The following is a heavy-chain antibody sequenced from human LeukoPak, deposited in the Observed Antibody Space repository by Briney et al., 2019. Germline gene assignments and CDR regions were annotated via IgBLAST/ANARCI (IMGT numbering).Heavy chain of an antibody. CDR2: ISAYNGNT. CDR1: GYTFTSYG. V-gene: IGHV1-18*01. CDR3: ARDHPYSSSWYGFDP. D-gene: IGHD6-13*01. J-gene: IGHJ5*02. Sequence: ASVKVSCKASGYTFTSYGISWVRQAPGQGLEWMGWISAYNGNTNYAQKLQGRVTMTTDTSTSTAYMELRSLRSDDTAVYYCARDHPYSSSWYGFDPWGQGTLVTVSS.